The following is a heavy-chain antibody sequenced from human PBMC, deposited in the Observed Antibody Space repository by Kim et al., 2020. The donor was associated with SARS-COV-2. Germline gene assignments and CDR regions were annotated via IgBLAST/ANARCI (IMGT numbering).Heavy chain of an antibody. D-gene: IGHD1-26*01. Sequence: GGSLRLSCAASGFTFNNYSMNWVRQAPGKGLEWVSSISRDSRHIYYAESLKGRFTISRDNARNSVYLQMNNLRAEDTALYYCARCFSLGWDYYLGMDGWG. CDR1: GFTFNNYS. J-gene: IGHJ6*01. CDR3: ARCFSLGWDYYLGMDG. CDR2: ISRDSRHI. V-gene: IGHV3-21*01.